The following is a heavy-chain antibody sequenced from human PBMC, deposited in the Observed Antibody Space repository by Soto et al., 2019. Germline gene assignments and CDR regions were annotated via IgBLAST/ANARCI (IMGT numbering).Heavy chain of an antibody. D-gene: IGHD6-19*01. V-gene: IGHV3-23*01. Sequence: GGSLRLSCAASGFTFSSYAMSWVRQAPGKGLEWVSAISGSGGSTYYADSVKGRFTISRDNSKNTLYLQMNSLRAEDTAVYYCAKAEIAVAGPESPIDYWGQGTLVTVSS. CDR1: GFTFSSYA. J-gene: IGHJ4*02. CDR2: ISGSGGST. CDR3: AKAEIAVAGPESPIDY.